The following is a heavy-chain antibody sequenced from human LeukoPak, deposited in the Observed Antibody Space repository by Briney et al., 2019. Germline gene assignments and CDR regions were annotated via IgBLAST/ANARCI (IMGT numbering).Heavy chain of an antibody. J-gene: IGHJ4*02. CDR1: GFTFSSHA. D-gene: IGHD3-16*01. V-gene: IGHV3-23*01. CDR3: AKDLSRRYYDVYYFDY. CDR2: ITGSGGST. Sequence: PGGSLRLSCAASGFTFSSHAMSWVRQAPGKGLEWVSAITGSGGSTYYADSVKGRFTISRDNSKNTLYLQMHSLRAEDTAVYYCAKDLSRRYYDVYYFDYWGQGTLLTVSS.